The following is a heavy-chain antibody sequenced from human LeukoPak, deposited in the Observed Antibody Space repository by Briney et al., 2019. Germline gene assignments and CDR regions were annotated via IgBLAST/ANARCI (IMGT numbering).Heavy chain of an antibody. J-gene: IGHJ2*01. D-gene: IGHD3-22*01. CDR1: GFTFISNW. CDR2: IKQDESEK. CDR3: ARFPPYFYDSRAYSGNSGWNFGL. Sequence: GGSLRLSCAASGFTFISNWMTWVRQAPGKGLEWVANIKQDESEKYYVDSVKGRFTVSRDNAKNSLYLQMNTLRAEDTAVYYCARFPPYFYDSRAYSGNSGWNFGLWGRGTLVTVSS. V-gene: IGHV3-7*01.